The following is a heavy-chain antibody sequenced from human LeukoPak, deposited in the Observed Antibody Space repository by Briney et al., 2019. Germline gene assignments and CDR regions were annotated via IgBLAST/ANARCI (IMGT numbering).Heavy chain of an antibody. D-gene: IGHD2-8*01. J-gene: IGHJ4*02. Sequence: ASVKVSCKTSGYTFTDYYIHWVRQAPGQGLEWIGIIYPSVDTTDSSQKFKGRVTVTRDTSTSTVYMELRTLRSEATAIYYCIREYEGGYFDYWGQGTLVTVPS. CDR1: GYTFTDYY. CDR3: IREYEGGYFDY. CDR2: IYPSVDTT. V-gene: IGHV1-46*01.